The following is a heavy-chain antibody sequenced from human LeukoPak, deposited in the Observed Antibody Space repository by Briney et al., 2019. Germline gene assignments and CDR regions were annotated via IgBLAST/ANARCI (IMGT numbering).Heavy chain of an antibody. Sequence: PSETLSLTCTVSGGSISSHYWSWIRQPPGKGLEWIGYIYYSGSTNYNPSLKSRVTISVDTSKNQFSLKLSSVTAADTAVYYCAREPYDSSGYDLGTVSYFDYWGQGTLVTVSS. CDR1: GGSISSHY. J-gene: IGHJ4*02. V-gene: IGHV4-59*11. D-gene: IGHD3-22*01. CDR3: AREPYDSSGYDLGTVSYFDY. CDR2: IYYSGST.